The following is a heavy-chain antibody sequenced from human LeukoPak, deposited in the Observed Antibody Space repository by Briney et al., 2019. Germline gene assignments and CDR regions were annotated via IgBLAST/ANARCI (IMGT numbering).Heavy chain of an antibody. J-gene: IGHJ4*02. Sequence: GASVKVSCKASGGTFSSYAISWVRQAPGQGLEWMGGIIPIFGTANYAQKFQGRVTITADKSTSTAYMELSSLRSEDTAVYYCARGPNYYASGSYLDYWGQGTLVTVSS. V-gene: IGHV1-69*06. CDR2: IIPIFGTA. D-gene: IGHD3-10*01. CDR3: ARGPNYYASGSYLDY. CDR1: GGTFSSYA.